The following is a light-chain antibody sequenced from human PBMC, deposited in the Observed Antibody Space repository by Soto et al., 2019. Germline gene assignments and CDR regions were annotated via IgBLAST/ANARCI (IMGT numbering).Light chain of an antibody. V-gene: IGKV1-13*02. Sequence: AIQMTQSPSSLSASVGDRVTITCRASQGITSDLGWYQQKPGKAPKLLIYDASSLESGVPSRFSGSGSGTEFTLTISSLQPDDFATYYCQQYNSYPLTFGGGTKVDIK. CDR2: DAS. CDR1: QGITSD. J-gene: IGKJ4*01. CDR3: QQYNSYPLT.